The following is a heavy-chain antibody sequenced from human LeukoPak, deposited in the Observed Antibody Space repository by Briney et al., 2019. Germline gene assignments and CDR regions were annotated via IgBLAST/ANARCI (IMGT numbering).Heavy chain of an antibody. CDR3: ARADVVVTGMVDY. V-gene: IGHV1-8*01. CDR1: GYTFTSYD. CDR2: MNPNSGNT. J-gene: IGHJ4*02. Sequence: ASVKVSCKASGYTFTSYDINWVRQATGQGLEWMRWMNPNSGNTGYAQKFQGRVTMTRNTSISTAYMELSSLTSEDTAVYYCARADVVVTGMVDYWGQGTLVTVSS. D-gene: IGHD2-21*02.